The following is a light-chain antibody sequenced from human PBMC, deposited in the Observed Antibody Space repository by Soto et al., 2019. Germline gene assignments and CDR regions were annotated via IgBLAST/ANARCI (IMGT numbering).Light chain of an antibody. V-gene: IGKV1-5*01. CDR3: QQYTSYWLFT. CDR1: QSISSW. J-gene: IGKJ3*01. Sequence: DIQMTQSPSTLSASVGDRVTITCRASQSISSWLAWYQQKPGKAPKLLIYDASSLESGVPSRFSGSGSGTEFTFTISSLQPDDFATNYCQQYTSYWLFTFGPGTKVDIK. CDR2: DAS.